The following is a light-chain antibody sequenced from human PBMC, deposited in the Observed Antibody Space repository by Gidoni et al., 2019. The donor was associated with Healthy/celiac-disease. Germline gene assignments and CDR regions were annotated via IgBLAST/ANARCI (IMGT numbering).Light chain of an antibody. J-gene: IGLJ2*01. CDR3: SSYTSSSTLV. CDR1: SSDVGVYNY. Sequence: QSALTPPASVSGSPGQSITISCTGTSSDVGVYNYVSVYQPHPGNAPKLLIYEVSNLPSGVSHRFSGSKSGNTASLTISGLQAEDDADYYCSSYTSSSTLVFGGGTKLTVL. CDR2: EVS. V-gene: IGLV2-14*01.